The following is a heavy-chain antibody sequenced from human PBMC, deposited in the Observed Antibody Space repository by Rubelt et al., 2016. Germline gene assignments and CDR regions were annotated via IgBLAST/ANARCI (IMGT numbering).Heavy chain of an antibody. J-gene: IGHJ4*02. CDR2: INPNSGGT. D-gene: IGHD1-26*01. Sequence: QVQLVQSGAEVKKPGASVKVSCKASGYTFTGDYMHWVRQAPGQGLEWMGWINPNSGGTNSAQNFQGRVTMTRDPSISTAYMELSRLRSDDTAVYYCASSSGSYYSLDYWGQGTLVTVSS. CDR1: GYTFTGDY. V-gene: IGHV1-2*02. CDR3: ASSSGSYYSLDY.